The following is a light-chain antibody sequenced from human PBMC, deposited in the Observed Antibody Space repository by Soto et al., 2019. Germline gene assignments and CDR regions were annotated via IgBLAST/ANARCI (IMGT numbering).Light chain of an antibody. CDR1: QSISYT. J-gene: IGKJ1*01. V-gene: IGKV3-15*01. CDR3: QQYNNWPWT. CDR2: GAS. Sequence: EIVMTQSPATLSVSPGVRATLSCRASQSISYTLSWYQQKPCQAPRLLIYGASTRAPGFPARFSGSGSGTDFALTIRSLQSEDLAVYYCQQYNNWPWTFGQATKVEIK.